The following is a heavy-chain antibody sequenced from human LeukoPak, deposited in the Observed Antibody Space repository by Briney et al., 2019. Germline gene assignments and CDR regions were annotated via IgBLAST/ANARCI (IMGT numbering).Heavy chain of an antibody. Sequence: VASVKVSCKASGGTFSSYAISWVRQAPRQGLEWMGGIFPIFGTANYAQKFQGRVTMTTDTSTSTAYMELRSLRSDDTAVYYCARNSIGVAARGHIDYWGQGTLVTVSS. CDR1: GGTFSSYA. CDR3: ARNSIGVAARGHIDY. D-gene: IGHD6-19*01. J-gene: IGHJ4*02. CDR2: IFPIFGTA. V-gene: IGHV1-69*05.